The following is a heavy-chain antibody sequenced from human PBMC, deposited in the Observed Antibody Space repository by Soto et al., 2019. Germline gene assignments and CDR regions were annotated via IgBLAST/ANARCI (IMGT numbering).Heavy chain of an antibody. J-gene: IGHJ4*02. CDR2: IWYDGSNK. CDR3: ARDSLYGYGSGSPGY. D-gene: IGHD3-10*01. CDR1: GFTFSSYG. Sequence: GGSLRLSCAASGFTFSSYGMHWVRQAPGKGLEWVAVIWYDGSNKYYADSVKGRFTISRDNSKNTLYLQMNSLRAEDTAVYYCARDSLYGYGSGSPGYWGQGTQVTV. V-gene: IGHV3-33*01.